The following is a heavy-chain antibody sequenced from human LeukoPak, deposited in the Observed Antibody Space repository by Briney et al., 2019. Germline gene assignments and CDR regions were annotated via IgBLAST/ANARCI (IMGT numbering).Heavy chain of an antibody. Sequence: SETLSLTCAFSGGSFGDFYWSWIRQPPGKGLEWIGEINHSGSTNYNPSLKSRVTISVDTSKNQFSLKLSSVTAADTAVYYCARGWYNWNHFDYWGQGTLVTVSS. CDR1: GGSFGDFY. D-gene: IGHD1-20*01. J-gene: IGHJ4*02. CDR2: INHSGST. V-gene: IGHV4-34*01. CDR3: ARGWYNWNHFDY.